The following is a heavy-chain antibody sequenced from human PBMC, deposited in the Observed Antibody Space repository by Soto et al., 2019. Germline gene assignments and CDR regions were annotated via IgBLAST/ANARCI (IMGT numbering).Heavy chain of an antibody. CDR2: MYYNGNI. J-gene: IGHJ5*02. V-gene: IGHV4-59*01. CDR1: GGSISNYY. D-gene: IGHD3-16*01. CDR3: ASGGNWFDP. Sequence: PSKTLSLTCNVSGGSISNYYWTWVRQSPEKGLEWIGYMYYNGNINYNPSLKSRVTISIDTSKNQFSLTLKSVTAADTAVYYCASGGNWFDPWGQGVLVTVSS.